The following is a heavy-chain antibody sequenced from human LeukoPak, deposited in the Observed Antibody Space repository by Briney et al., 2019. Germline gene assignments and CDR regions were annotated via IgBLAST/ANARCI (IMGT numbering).Heavy chain of an antibody. CDR3: ARCPESEWYQLLSPYFDY. D-gene: IGHD2-2*01. CDR1: GGSISSSSYY. V-gene: IGHV4-39*07. CDR2: IYYSGST. J-gene: IGHJ4*02. Sequence: NSSETLSLTCTVSGGSISSSSYYWGWIRQPPGKGLEWIGSIYYSGSTYYNPSLKSRVTISVDTSKNQFSLKLSSVTAADTAVYYCARCPESEWYQLLSPYFDYWGQGTLVTVSS.